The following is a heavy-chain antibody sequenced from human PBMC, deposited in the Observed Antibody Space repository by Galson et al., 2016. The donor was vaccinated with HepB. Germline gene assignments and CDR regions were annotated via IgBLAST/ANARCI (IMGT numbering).Heavy chain of an antibody. CDR3: ARQYYYGSGNSWYYFDY. Sequence: SETLSLTCTVSGDSISDYYWSWIRQPPGKGLEWIAYIYDSGTSYYNPSLKSRVSISVDTSKNQFSLRLSPVTAADTAVYYCARQYYYGSGNSWYYFDYWGQGTLVTVSS. CDR1: GDSISDYY. CDR2: IYDSGTS. V-gene: IGHV4-59*01. J-gene: IGHJ4*02. D-gene: IGHD3-10*01.